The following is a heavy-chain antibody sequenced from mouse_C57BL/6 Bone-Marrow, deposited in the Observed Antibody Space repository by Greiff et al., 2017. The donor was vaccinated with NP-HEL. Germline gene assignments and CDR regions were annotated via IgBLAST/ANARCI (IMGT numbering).Heavy chain of an antibody. D-gene: IGHD1-1*01. CDR3: ARTLYYGSSLYYYAMDY. V-gene: IGHV2-2*01. J-gene: IGHJ4*01. CDR1: GFSLTSYG. CDR2: IWSGGST. Sequence: VQLQESGPGLVQPSQSLSITCTVSGFSLTSYGVHWVRQSPGKGLEWLGVIWSGGSTDYNAAFISRLSISKDNSKSQVFFKMNSLQADDTAIYYCARTLYYGSSLYYYAMDYWGQGTSVTVSS.